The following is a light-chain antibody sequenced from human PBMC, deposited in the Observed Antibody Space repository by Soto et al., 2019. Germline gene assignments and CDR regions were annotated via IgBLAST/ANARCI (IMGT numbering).Light chain of an antibody. Sequence: EIVLTQSPGTLSLSPGQRATLSCRASQTVSSSYLAWYQQKPGQAPRLLIYGASSRATGIADRFSGSGSGTDSTVTISRLEPADVAGYYCQQYGSSPLPFGGGTKVEI. J-gene: IGKJ4*01. V-gene: IGKV3-20*01. CDR2: GAS. CDR1: QTVSSSY. CDR3: QQYGSSPLP.